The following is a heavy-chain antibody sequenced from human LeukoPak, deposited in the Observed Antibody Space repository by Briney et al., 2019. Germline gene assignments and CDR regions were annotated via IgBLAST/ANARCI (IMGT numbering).Heavy chain of an antibody. J-gene: IGHJ4*02. D-gene: IGHD6-19*01. CDR3: ARDVVSSGWYRGFDY. Sequence: PGGSLRLSCAASGFTVSSNYMTWVRQAPGKGLEGVSIIYVSGSTYYADSVKGRFTISRDNSKNTLYLQMNSLRAEDTAMYYCARDVVSSGWYRGFDYWGRGILVTVSS. V-gene: IGHV3-53*01. CDR1: GFTVSSNY. CDR2: IYVSGST.